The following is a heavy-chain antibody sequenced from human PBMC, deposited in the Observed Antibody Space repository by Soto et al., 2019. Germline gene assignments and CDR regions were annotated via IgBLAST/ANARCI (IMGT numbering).Heavy chain of an antibody. CDR2: INPNSGDT. Sequence: QVQLVQSGAEVKKPGASVKVSCKASGYTFTGYYMHWVRQAAGQGLEWMGWINPNSGDTNYAQKFQVRITMTKDTSISTAYMELSRLGSDDTAECSCSLGEATPGAFDIWGHGTMVTVSS. V-gene: IGHV1-2*02. D-gene: IGHD1-26*01. CDR1: GYTFTGYY. J-gene: IGHJ3*02. CDR3: SLGEATPGAFDI.